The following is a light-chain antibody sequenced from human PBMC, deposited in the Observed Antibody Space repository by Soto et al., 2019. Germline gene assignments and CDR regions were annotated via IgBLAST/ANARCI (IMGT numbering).Light chain of an antibody. Sequence: QSVLTQPPSASGTPGQRVTISCSGSSSNIGSNTVNWYQQLPGTAPKLLIYSNNQRPSGVPDRLSGSKSGTSASLAISGLQSEDEADYYCAAWDASLNGVVFCVGTKLTVL. J-gene: IGLJ2*01. CDR1: SSNIGSNT. CDR3: AAWDASLNGVV. V-gene: IGLV1-44*01. CDR2: SNN.